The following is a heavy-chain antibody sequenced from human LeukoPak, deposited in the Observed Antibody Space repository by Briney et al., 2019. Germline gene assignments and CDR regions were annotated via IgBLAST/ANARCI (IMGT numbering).Heavy chain of an antibody. CDR1: GDSVSSNTPA. D-gene: IGHD6-13*01. CDR3: ARQQRGAFDY. Sequence: SQTLSLTCAISGDSVSSNTPAWNWIRQSPPRGLEWLGRTYYRSKWYNDYAVSVRSRITINPDTAKNQFSLQLNSVTPEDTAVYYCARQQRGAFDYWGQGTLVTVSS. V-gene: IGHV6-1*01. CDR2: TYYRSKWYN. J-gene: IGHJ4*02.